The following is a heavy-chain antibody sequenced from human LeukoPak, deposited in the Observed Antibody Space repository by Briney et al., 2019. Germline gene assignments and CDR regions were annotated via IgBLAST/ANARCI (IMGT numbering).Heavy chain of an antibody. J-gene: IGHJ3*02. Sequence: SVKVSCKASGGTFSSYAISWVRQAPGQGLEWMGGIIPIVGTANYAQKFQGRVTITTDESTSTAYMELSSLRSEDTAVYYCARVYGSGSFDAFDIWGQGTMVTVSS. CDR1: GGTFSSYA. CDR2: IIPIVGTA. V-gene: IGHV1-69*05. CDR3: ARVYGSGSFDAFDI. D-gene: IGHD3-10*01.